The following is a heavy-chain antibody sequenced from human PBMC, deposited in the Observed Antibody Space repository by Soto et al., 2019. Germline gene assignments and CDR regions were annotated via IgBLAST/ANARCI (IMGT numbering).Heavy chain of an antibody. CDR1: GGSISSSNW. CDR2: IYHSGST. Sequence: QVQLQESGPGLVKPSGTLSLTCAVSGGSISSSNWWHWVRQPPGKGLEWIGEIYHSGSTNYNPSPKGRLTISVDKSKKQFSLKLTSVTAADTAVYYCARLAPDSSGWYGFDQWGQGTLVTVSS. D-gene: IGHD6-19*01. J-gene: IGHJ4*02. CDR3: ARLAPDSSGWYGFDQ. V-gene: IGHV4-4*02.